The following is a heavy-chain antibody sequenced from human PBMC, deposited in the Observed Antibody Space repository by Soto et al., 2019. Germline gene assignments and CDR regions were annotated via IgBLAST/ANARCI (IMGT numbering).Heavy chain of an antibody. CDR3: ARFSGSYYYAMDV. CDR1: GGSFRGSY. CDR2: INHSGVT. D-gene: IGHD6-19*01. V-gene: IGHV4-34*01. Sequence: SATLSLTCAIYGGSFRGSYWSWIRQPPGKGLEWIGEINHSGVTNYKPSLKRRVTISVDTSKNQFSLQLKSVTAADTALYYCARFSGSYYYAMDVWGQG. J-gene: IGHJ6*02.